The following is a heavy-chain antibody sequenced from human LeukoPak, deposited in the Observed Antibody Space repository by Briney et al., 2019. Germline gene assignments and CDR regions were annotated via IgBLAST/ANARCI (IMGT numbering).Heavy chain of an antibody. CDR1: GGSISSGSYY. J-gene: IGHJ6*02. V-gene: IGHV4-61*02. Sequence: SQTLSLTCTVSGGSISSGSYYWSWIRQPAGKGLEWIGRIYTSGSTNYNPSLKSRVTISVDTSKNQFSLKLSSVTAADTAVYYCARGTFYCSSTSCCRGIYYYYGMDVWGQGTTVTVSS. CDR3: ARGTFYCSSTSCCRGIYYYYGMDV. CDR2: IYTSGST. D-gene: IGHD2-2*01.